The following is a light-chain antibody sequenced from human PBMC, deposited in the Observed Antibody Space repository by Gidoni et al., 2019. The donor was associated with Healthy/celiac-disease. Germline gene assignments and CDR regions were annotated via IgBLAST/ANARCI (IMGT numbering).Light chain of an antibody. CDR1: QSISSY. V-gene: IGKV1-39*01. CDR3: QQSYSTPFT. CDR2: AAS. Sequence: DLQMTHSPSSLSASVGDRVTITCRASQSISSYLNWYQQKPGKAPNLLIYAASSLQSGVPSMFSGRGSGTDFTLTISSLQPEDFATYYCQQSYSTPFTFGPGTKVDIK. J-gene: IGKJ3*01.